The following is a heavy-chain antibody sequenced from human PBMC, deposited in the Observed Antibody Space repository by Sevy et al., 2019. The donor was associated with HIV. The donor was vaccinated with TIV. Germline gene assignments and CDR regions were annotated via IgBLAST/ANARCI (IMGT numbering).Heavy chain of an antibody. CDR2: IGTAGDT. J-gene: IGHJ3*02. CDR1: GFTFSRYD. D-gene: IGHD1-26*01. Sequence: GESLKISCAASGFTFSRYDMHWVRQATGKGLEWVSSIGTAGDTYYPGSVKGRFTISRENAKKSLYLQMISLRAGDTAVYYCARGTRYSGSYYLGDDAFDIWGQGTMVTVSS. V-gene: IGHV3-13*01. CDR3: ARGTRYSGSYYLGDDAFDI.